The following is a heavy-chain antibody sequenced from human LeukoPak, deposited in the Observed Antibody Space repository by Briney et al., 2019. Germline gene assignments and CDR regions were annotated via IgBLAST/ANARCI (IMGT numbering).Heavy chain of an antibody. CDR3: ARVTPQGRGLDY. J-gene: IGHJ4*02. CDR2: ISSSGSTI. CDR1: GFAFSDYY. Sequence: PGGSLRLSCVASGFAFSDYYMSWIRQAPGKGLEWVSYISSSGSTIYYADSVKGRFTISRDNAKNSLYLQMNSLRAEDTAVYYCARVTPQGRGLDYWGQGTLVTVSS. V-gene: IGHV3-11*04. D-gene: IGHD1-26*01.